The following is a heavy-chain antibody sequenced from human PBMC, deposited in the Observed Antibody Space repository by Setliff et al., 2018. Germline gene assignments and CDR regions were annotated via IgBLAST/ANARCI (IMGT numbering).Heavy chain of an antibody. V-gene: IGHV1-69*05. D-gene: IGHD3-10*01. Sequence: ASVKVSCKASGGTFRSYGISWVRQAPGQGLEWMGGIIPNFGTTSYAQKFQGRVTITTDESTNTAYMELSSLRPEDTAVYYCAIDSVVRGFINGDSFDYWGQGTLVTVS. CDR2: IIPNFGTT. CDR1: GGTFRSYG. CDR3: AIDSVVRGFINGDSFDY. J-gene: IGHJ4*02.